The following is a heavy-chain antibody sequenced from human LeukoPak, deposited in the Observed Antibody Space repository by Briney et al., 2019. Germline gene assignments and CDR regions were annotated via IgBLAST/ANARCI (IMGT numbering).Heavy chain of an antibody. CDR1: GFTFSSHA. Sequence: GGSLRLSCAASGFTFSSHAMHWVRQAPGKGLEWVAVISYDGSNKYYADSVKGRFTISRDNSKNTLYLQMNSLRAEDTAVYYCASLSTSSGQQFDYWGQGTLVTVSS. D-gene: IGHD2-2*01. J-gene: IGHJ4*02. V-gene: IGHV3-30*04. CDR2: ISYDGSNK. CDR3: ASLSTSSGQQFDY.